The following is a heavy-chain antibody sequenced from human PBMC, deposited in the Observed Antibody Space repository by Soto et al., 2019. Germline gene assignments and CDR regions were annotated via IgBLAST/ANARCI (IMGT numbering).Heavy chain of an antibody. D-gene: IGHD6-6*01. CDR3: ARHYSAYSSSDWFHP. J-gene: IGHJ5*02. CDR1: GGSISTYY. Sequence: QVQLVESGPGLLKPSETLSLTCTVSGGSISTYYWTWIRQPPGKGLEWLGYISYSWSTSYNTSVKSRCTMSVHTSKNPFSLRLSSVTAADTAVYYCARHYSAYSSSDWFHPWGQGTLVTVSS. CDR2: ISYSWST. V-gene: IGHV4-59*08.